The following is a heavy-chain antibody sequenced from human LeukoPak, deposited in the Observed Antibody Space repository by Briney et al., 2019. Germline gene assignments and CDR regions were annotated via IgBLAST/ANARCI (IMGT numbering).Heavy chain of an antibody. CDR3: ARDLVAVAGTGYYFDY. V-gene: IGHV3-7*01. D-gene: IGHD6-19*01. CDR1: GFTFSSHW. J-gene: IGHJ4*02. CDR2: INQDGSEN. Sequence: SGGSLRLSCAASGFTFSSHWMSWVRQAPGKGLEWVANINQDGSENNYVDSVKGRFTISRDNVENSLHLQMNSLRVEDTAVYYCARDLVAVAGTGYYFDYWGQGTLVTVSS.